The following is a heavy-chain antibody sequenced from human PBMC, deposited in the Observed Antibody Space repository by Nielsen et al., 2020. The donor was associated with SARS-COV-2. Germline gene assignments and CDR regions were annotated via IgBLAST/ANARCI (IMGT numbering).Heavy chain of an antibody. CDR2: IIPIFGTA. CDR1: GYTFTTYG. Sequence: SVKVSCKASGYTFTTYGISWVRQAPGQGLEWMGGIIPIFGTANYAQKFQGRVTITADESTSTAYMELRSLRSDDTAVYYCARPITNNYYYYYMDVWGKGTTVTVSS. D-gene: IGHD1-1*01. V-gene: IGHV1-69*13. CDR3: ARPITNNYYYYYMDV. J-gene: IGHJ6*03.